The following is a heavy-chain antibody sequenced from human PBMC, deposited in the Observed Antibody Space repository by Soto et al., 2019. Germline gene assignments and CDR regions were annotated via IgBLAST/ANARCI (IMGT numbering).Heavy chain of an antibody. J-gene: IGHJ5*02. Sequence: SETLSLTCTVSGGSISSGDYYWSWIRQPPGKGLEWIGYIYYSGSTYYNPSLKSRVTISVDTSKNQFSLKLSSVTAADTAVYYCARASSGEEGWFDPWGQGTLVTVSS. V-gene: IGHV4-30-4*01. CDR2: IYYSGST. CDR1: GGSISSGDYY. D-gene: IGHD3-16*01. CDR3: ARASSGEEGWFDP.